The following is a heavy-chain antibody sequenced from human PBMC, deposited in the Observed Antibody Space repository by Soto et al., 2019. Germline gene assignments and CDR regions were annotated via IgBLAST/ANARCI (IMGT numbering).Heavy chain of an antibody. D-gene: IGHD2-8*01. J-gene: IGHJ4*02. CDR1: GGSVSSGSHY. CDR3: AREASYCTSGICYVRLDY. Sequence: QVQLQESGPGLVKPSETLSLTCTVSGGSVSSGSHYWSWIRQPPGKGLEWMGYVYYSGSTDYIPSLKSRVTISVDTSKNQCSLKMNSVTAADTAVYYCAREASYCTSGICYVRLDYWGQGTLVTVSS. V-gene: IGHV4-61*01. CDR2: VYYSGST.